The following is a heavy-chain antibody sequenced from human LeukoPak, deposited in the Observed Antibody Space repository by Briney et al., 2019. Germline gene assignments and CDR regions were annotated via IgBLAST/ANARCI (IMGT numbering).Heavy chain of an antibody. CDR2: IIPIFGTA. D-gene: IGHD3-3*01. Sequence: SVKVSCKASGGTFSSYAISWVRQAPGQGLEWMGGIIPIFGTANYAQKFQGRVTITTDESTSTAYMELSSLRSEDTAVYYCASLEWLSQKRRNYYYYMDVWGKGTTVTVSS. CDR3: ASLEWLSQKRRNYYYYMDV. CDR1: GGTFSSYA. J-gene: IGHJ6*03. V-gene: IGHV1-69*05.